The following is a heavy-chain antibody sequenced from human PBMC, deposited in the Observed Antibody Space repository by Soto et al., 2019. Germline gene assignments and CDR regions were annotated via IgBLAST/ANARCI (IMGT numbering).Heavy chain of an antibody. CDR1: GFTFSSYA. CDR3: AKDYRTHLRGEVFDS. Sequence: EVQLLESGGGLVQPGGSLRLSSAASGFTFSSYAMNWVRKAPGKGLEWVSVVTGSAGNTYYADSVKGRFTISRDNSRNTVYLQMNSLRAEDTAIYYCAKDYRTHLRGEVFDSWGQGTLVTVSS. CDR2: VTGSAGNT. D-gene: IGHD3-10*01. J-gene: IGHJ4*02. V-gene: IGHV3-23*01.